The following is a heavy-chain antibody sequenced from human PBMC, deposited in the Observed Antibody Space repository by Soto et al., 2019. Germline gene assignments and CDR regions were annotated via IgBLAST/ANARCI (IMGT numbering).Heavy chain of an antibody. CDR1: GASISSGDYY. V-gene: IGHV4-30-4*01. CDR2: IYYSGTT. D-gene: IGHD5-12*01. Sequence: SETLSLTCTVSGASISSGDYYCTWIRQPPGKGLEWIGYIYYSGTTYYNPSLKSRVSISLDTSKNRFSLKLTSVAAADTGVYYCALRFGTAWGQGTTVTVSS. CDR3: ALRFGTA. J-gene: IGHJ6*02.